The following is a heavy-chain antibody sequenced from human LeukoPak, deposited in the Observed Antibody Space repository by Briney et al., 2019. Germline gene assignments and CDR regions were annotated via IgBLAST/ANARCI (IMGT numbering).Heavy chain of an antibody. CDR2: IKQDGSDK. J-gene: IGHJ4*02. Sequence: GGSLRLSCVDSGLTFSSYWMSWVRQAPGRGLEWVANIKQDGSDKYYVDSVKGRFTISRDNAKKSLYLQMNSLRAEDTAVYYCATGQQLGYWGQGTLVTVSS. D-gene: IGHD6-13*01. V-gene: IGHV3-7*01. CDR1: GLTFSSYW. CDR3: ATGQQLGY.